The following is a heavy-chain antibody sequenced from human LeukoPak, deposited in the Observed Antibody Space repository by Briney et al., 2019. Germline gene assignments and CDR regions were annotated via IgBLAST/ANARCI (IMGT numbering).Heavy chain of an antibody. Sequence: GGSLRLSCAASGFTFSNYNMNWVRQAPGKGLEWVSGISWNSGSIGYADSVKGRFTISRDNAKNSLYLQMNSLRAEDTALYYCAKGEPPQFDPWGQGTLVTVSS. CDR1: GFTFSNYN. CDR3: AKGEPPQFDP. J-gene: IGHJ5*02. V-gene: IGHV3-9*01. D-gene: IGHD1-14*01. CDR2: ISWNSGSI.